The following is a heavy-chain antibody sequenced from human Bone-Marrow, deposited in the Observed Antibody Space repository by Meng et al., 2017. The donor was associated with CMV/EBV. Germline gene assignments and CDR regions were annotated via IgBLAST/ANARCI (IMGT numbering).Heavy chain of an antibody. Sequence: GESLKISCAVSGFTFSKYWMHWVRQAPGKGLVWVARINDDGSKTAYADSVKGRLTISRDNGKNMLSLQMDSLRAEDSAVYYCARDRPLRFATYYYGMDVWGQGTTVTVSS. CDR2: INDDGSKT. V-gene: IGHV3-74*01. CDR3: ARDRPLRFATYYYGMDV. J-gene: IGHJ6*02. D-gene: IGHD3-3*01. CDR1: GFTFSKYW.